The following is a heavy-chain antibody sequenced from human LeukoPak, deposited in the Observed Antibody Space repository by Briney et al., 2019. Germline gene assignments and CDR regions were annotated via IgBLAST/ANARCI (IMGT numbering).Heavy chain of an antibody. Sequence: GGSLRLSCTASGFTFCDYAMSWFRQAPGKGLEWVGFIRSKAYGGTTEYAASVKGRFTISRDDSKSIAYLQMNSLKTEDTAVYYCTRSYYDSSGYHDYWGQGTLVTVSS. D-gene: IGHD3-22*01. CDR3: TRSYYDSSGYHDY. V-gene: IGHV3-49*03. J-gene: IGHJ4*02. CDR1: GFTFCDYA. CDR2: IRSKAYGGTT.